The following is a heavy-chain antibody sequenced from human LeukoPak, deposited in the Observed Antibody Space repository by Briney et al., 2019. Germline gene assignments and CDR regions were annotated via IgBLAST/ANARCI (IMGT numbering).Heavy chain of an antibody. Sequence: SETLSLTCTVSSGSISTSNYYWGWVRQPPGKALEWIGNIFYSGSTYYSPSLKSRVTISLDTSRNQFSLKLNSVTAEDTAVYYCAPSSTFYYESGARILPHYWGQGTLVTVSS. CDR2: IFYSGST. J-gene: IGHJ4*02. CDR1: SGSISTSNYY. D-gene: IGHD3-10*01. CDR3: APSSTFYYESGARILPHY. V-gene: IGHV4-39*07.